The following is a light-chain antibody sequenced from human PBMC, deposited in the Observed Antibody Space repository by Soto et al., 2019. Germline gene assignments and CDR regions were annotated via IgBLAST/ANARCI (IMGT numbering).Light chain of an antibody. CDR2: GAS. Sequence: ETVMTQSPATLSVSPGERATLSCRASKSVSTKLAWYQQRPGQAPRLLIFGASTRATGIPGRFSGNGSGTEFTLTISSLQSEDSAVYYCHQYSNWPPYTFGPGTKVEIK. V-gene: IGKV3-15*01. CDR3: HQYSNWPPYT. J-gene: IGKJ3*01. CDR1: KSVSTK.